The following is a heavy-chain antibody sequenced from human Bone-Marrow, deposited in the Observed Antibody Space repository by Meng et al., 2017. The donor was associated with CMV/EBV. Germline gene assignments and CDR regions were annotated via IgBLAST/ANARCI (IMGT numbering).Heavy chain of an antibody. D-gene: IGHD1-26*01. V-gene: IGHV1-46*01. J-gene: IGHJ1*01. Sequence: ASVKVSCKAPGYTFISYYMNWVRQAPGQGLERMGMINPSGGSTRYAQRFQGRLSMTRDTSTSTVFLELSSLSSEDTAVYYCARAGGSGSYFYQWGQGTQVTVSS. CDR2: INPSGGST. CDR1: GYTFISYY. CDR3: ARAGGSGSYFYQ.